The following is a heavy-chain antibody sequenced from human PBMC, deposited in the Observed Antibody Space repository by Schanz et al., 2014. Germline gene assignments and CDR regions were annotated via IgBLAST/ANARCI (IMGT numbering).Heavy chain of an antibody. CDR1: GFTFSDYY. CDR2: ISSSGSTI. D-gene: IGHD2-2*01. CDR3: AKVAPAATYLDS. Sequence: VKLVESGGGLVQPGGSLRLSCAASGFTFSDYYMSWIRQAPGKGLEWVSYISSSGSTIYYADSVKGRFTISRDNAKNSLYLQMNSLRAEDTAVYYCAKVAPAATYLDSWGLGTLVTVSS. J-gene: IGHJ4*02. V-gene: IGHV3-11*01.